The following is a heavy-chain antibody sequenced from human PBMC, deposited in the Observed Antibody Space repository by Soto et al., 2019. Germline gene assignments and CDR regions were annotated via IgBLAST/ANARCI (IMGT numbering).Heavy chain of an antibody. CDR2: INAGNGNT. D-gene: IGHD3-3*01. CDR1: ECTFTGYG. V-gene: IGHV1-3*01. J-gene: IGHJ4*02. Sequence: GASVKVPFRASECTFTGYGVHFVGRAPVQRHEWMGWINAGNGNTKYSQKFQGRVTITRDTSASTAYMELSSLRSEDTAVYYCARYGWEIFGVVTRWGLCYYWGQGTPVIV. CDR3: ARYGWEIFGVVTRWGLCYY.